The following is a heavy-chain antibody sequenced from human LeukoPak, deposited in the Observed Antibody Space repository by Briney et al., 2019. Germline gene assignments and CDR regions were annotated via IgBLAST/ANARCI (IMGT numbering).Heavy chain of an antibody. CDR3: ARDGRYCSTTSCQGWFDP. D-gene: IGHD2-2*01. V-gene: IGHV4-31*03. CDR1: GGSISSSDYY. CDR2: ICYSGTT. Sequence: PSQTLSLTCTVSGGSISSSDYYWSWIRQHPGKGLEWIGYICYSGTTYYNPSLKSRVTISVDTSRNQFSLKLNSVTAADTAVYHCARDGRYCSTTSCQGWFDPWGQGTLVTVSS. J-gene: IGHJ5*02.